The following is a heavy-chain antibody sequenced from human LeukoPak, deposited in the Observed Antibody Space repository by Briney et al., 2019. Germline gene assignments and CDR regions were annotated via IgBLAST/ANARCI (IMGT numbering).Heavy chain of an antibody. J-gene: IGHJ6*02. Sequence: NPSETLSLTCTVSGGSISSYYWSWIRQPAVKGLEWIGRIYTSGSTNYNPSLKSRVTMSVDTSKNQFSLKLSSVTAADTAVYYCAREFLLREMTIVYYAMDVWGQGTTVTVSS. CDR1: GGSISSYY. V-gene: IGHV4-4*07. CDR3: AREFLLREMTIVYYAMDV. D-gene: IGHD4-4*01. CDR2: IYTSGST.